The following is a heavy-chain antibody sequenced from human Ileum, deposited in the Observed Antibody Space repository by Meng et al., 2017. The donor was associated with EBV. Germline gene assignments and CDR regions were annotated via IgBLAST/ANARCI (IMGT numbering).Heavy chain of an antibody. V-gene: IGHV3-30-3*01. CDR3: ARDRDGYHDY. CDR1: GFTFSSYA. J-gene: IGHJ4*02. Sequence: VQVVGLGGGVVQPGRSLRLSFAAFGFTFSSYAMHWFRQAPGKGLEWVAVISYDGSNKYYADSVKGRFTISRDNSKNTLYLQMNSLRAEDTAVYYCARDRDGYHDYWGQGTLVTVSS. D-gene: IGHD5-24*01. CDR2: ISYDGSNK.